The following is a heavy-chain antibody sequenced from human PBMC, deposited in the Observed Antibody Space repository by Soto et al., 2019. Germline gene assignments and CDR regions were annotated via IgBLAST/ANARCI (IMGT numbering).Heavy chain of an antibody. J-gene: IGHJ3*01. CDR3: VRVKLGLQALTAVDA. CDR2: IKNNANSYAI. D-gene: IGHD7-27*01. CDR1: GFTFSDHY. Sequence: EVQLVESGGGLVQPGGPLRLSCAASGFTFSDHYMDWVRQAPGKGLEWVARIKNNANSYAIEYAASVKGRFTISRDDSKNSLYLQMNSLRTEDTAIYYCVRVKLGLQALTAVDAWGQGTMVTVSS. V-gene: IGHV3-72*01.